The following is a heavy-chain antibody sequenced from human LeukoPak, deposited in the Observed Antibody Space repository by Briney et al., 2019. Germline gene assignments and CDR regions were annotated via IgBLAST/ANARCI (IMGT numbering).Heavy chain of an antibody. CDR1: GYTFTSYY. V-gene: IGHV1-46*01. D-gene: IGHD3-3*01. CDR3: ARGRYDLWSGPTTYYFDY. Sequence: ASVKVSCKASGYTFTSYYMHWVRQAPGQGLEWMGIINPSGGSTSYAQKFQGRVTMTRDTSTSTVYMELSSLRSEDTAVYYCARGRYDLWSGPTTYYFDYWGQGALVTVSS. J-gene: IGHJ4*02. CDR2: INPSGGST.